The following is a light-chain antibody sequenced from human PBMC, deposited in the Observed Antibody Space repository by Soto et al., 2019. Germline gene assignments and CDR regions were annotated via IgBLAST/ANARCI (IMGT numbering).Light chain of an antibody. Sequence: QSALTQPASVSGSPGQAITISCTGTSSDVGSYNYVSWYQQHPGKAPKLMIYDVSDRPSGVSNRFSGSKSGNTASLTISGLQAEDEADYYCSSYGRRNSLVFGGGTKLTVL. J-gene: IGLJ2*01. CDR1: SSDVGSYNY. CDR2: DVS. CDR3: SSYGRRNSLV. V-gene: IGLV2-14*03.